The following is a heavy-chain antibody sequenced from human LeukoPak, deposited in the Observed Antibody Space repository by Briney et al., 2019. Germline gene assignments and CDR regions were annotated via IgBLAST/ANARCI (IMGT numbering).Heavy chain of an antibody. J-gene: IGHJ4*02. CDR2: ISSSGSTI. V-gene: IGHV3-11*04. Sequence: GGSLRLSCAASGFTFSDYYMSWIRQAPGKGLEWVSYISSSGSTIYYADSVKGRFTISRDNAKNTPYLQMNSLRAEDTAVYYCARGDSGYDPHFDYWGQGTLVTVSS. D-gene: IGHD5-12*01. CDR1: GFTFSDYY. CDR3: ARGDSGYDPHFDY.